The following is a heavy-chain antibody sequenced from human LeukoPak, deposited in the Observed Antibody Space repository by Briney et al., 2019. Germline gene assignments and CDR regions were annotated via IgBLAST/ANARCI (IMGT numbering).Heavy chain of an antibody. D-gene: IGHD3-22*01. J-gene: IGHJ4*02. CDR3: AKDHGDSAYYPVDY. CDR2: IDGSGGST. CDR1: GFTLSSYE. Sequence: GGSLRLSCTVSGFTLSSYEMTWFRQAPGKGLEWVSTIDGSGGSTYYADSVKGRFTISRDSSKNTLYLQMNSLRAEDTAIYYCAKDHGDSAYYPVDYWGQGTLVTVSS. V-gene: IGHV3-23*01.